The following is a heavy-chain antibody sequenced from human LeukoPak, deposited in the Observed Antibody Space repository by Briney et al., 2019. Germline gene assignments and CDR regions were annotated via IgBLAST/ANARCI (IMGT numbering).Heavy chain of an antibody. CDR2: IWYDGSNK. J-gene: IGHJ4*02. D-gene: IGHD6-13*01. CDR1: GFTFSSYG. V-gene: IGHV3-33*01. Sequence: GRSLRLSCAASGFTFSSYGMHWVRQAPGKGLEWVAVIWYDGSNKYYADSVKGRFTISRDNSKNTLYLQMNSLSAEDTAVYYCARDRSKLKAAGTTGVDYWGQGTLVTVSS. CDR3: ARDRSKLKAAGTTGVDY.